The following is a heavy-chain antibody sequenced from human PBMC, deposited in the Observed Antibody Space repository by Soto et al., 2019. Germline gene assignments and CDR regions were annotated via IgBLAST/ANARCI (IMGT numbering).Heavy chain of an antibody. CDR3: ARGRDSSSWFDY. V-gene: IGHV1-18*01. Sequence: ASVKVSCKASGYTFTSYGISWVRQAPGQGLEWMGWTSAYMVTNYAQKFQGRVTMTTDTSTSTAYMELRSLRSDDTAVYYCARGRDSSSWFDYWGQGTLVTVSS. J-gene: IGHJ4*02. CDR2: TSAYMVT. CDR1: GYTFTSYG. D-gene: IGHD6-13*01.